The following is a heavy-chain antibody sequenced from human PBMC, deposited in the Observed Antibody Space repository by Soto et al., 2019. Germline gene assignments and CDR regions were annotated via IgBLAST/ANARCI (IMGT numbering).Heavy chain of an antibody. CDR1: GGSFSGYY. CDR3: ARGNTFYYYFGGSYLYQLPYYFDF. D-gene: IGHD3-16*02. CDR2: INHSGST. J-gene: IGHJ4*02. V-gene: IGHV4-34*01. Sequence: SETLSLTCAVYGGSFSGYYWSWIRQPPGKGLEWIGEINHSGSTNYNPSLKSRVTISVDTSKNQFSLKLSSVTAADTAVYYCARGNTFYYYFGGSYLYQLPYYFDFGGKETMVPASS.